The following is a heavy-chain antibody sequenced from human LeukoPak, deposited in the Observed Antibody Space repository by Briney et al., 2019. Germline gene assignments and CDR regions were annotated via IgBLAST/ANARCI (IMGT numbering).Heavy chain of an antibody. J-gene: IGHJ4*02. V-gene: IGHV3-21*01. Sequence: PGGSLRLSCAASGFTFSSYSMNWVRQPPGKGLEWVSSISSSRSYIYYADSVKGRFTIPRDNAKKSLYLQMNSLRAEDTAVYYCARDGFFERVVTYFDYWGQGTLVTVSS. CDR3: ARDGFFERVVTYFDY. CDR1: GFTFSSYS. D-gene: IGHD3-3*01. CDR2: ISSSRSYI.